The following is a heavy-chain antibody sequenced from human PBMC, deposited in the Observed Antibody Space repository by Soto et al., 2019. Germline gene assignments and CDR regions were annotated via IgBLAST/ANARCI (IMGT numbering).Heavy chain of an antibody. D-gene: IGHD2-2*01. CDR2: IYTSVST. CDR1: GGSISSYY. V-gene: IGHV4-4*07. J-gene: IGHJ4*02. CDR3: ARACSSNSCYDVFDY. Sequence: QVQLQESGPGLLKPSETLSLTCTVSGGSISSYYWSWIRQPAGKGLEWIGRIYTSVSTNYNPSLKSRVTMSVDTSKNQVSLKLSSVTAADTAVYCCARACSSNSCYDVFDYWGQGTLVTVSS.